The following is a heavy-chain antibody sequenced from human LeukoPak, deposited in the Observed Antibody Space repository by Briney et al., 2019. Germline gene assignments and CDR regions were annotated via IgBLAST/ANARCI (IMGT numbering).Heavy chain of an antibody. V-gene: IGHV3-21*01. J-gene: IGHJ4*02. CDR1: GFTFSSYW. Sequence: GGSLRLSCAASGFTFSSYWMHWVRQAPGKGLEWVSSISSSSSYIYYADSVKGRFTISRDNAKNSLYLQMNSLRAEDTAVYYCARGDSSSWYPFDYWGQGTLVTVSS. D-gene: IGHD6-13*01. CDR2: ISSSSSYI. CDR3: ARGDSSSWYPFDY.